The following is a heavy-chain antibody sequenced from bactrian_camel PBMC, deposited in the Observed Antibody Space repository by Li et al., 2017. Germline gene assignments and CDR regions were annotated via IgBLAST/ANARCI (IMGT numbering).Heavy chain of an antibody. J-gene: IGHJ4*01. V-gene: IGHV3S1*01. CDR1: RDFNDARA. CDR3: AASRRGSSWQDPESWRY. CDR2: IYTGAGTT. Sequence: VQLVESGGGSVQIGGSLTLACAASRDFNDARAEWGWFRQAPGKAREGVATIYTGAGTTYYADSVKGRFTISRDNAKNTVYLQMTSLKPEDTAMYYCAASRRGSSWQDPESWRYWGQGTQVTVS. D-gene: IGHD6*01.